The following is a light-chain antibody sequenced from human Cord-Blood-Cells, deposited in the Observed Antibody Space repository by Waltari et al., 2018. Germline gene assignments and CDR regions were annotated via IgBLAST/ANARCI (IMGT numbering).Light chain of an antibody. CDR1: QSVLYISNNKNY. J-gene: IGKJ4*01. CDR2: WAS. CDR3: QQYYSTPQLT. V-gene: IGKV4-1*01. Sequence: DIVMTQFPDYLAVSLGERAPINCKSSQSVLYISNNKNYLAWYQQKPGQPPKLLIYWASTRESGVPDRFSGSGSGTDFTLTISSLQAEDVAVYYCQQYYSTPQLTFGGGTKVEIK.